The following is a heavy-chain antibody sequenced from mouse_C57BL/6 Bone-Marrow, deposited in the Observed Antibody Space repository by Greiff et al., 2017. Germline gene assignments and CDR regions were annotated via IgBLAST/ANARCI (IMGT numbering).Heavy chain of an antibody. CDR2: INPGSGGT. J-gene: IGHJ2*01. D-gene: IGHD2-3*01. CDR3: ARNDGDYPYYFDY. CDR1: GYAFTNYL. V-gene: IGHV1-54*01. Sequence: QVQLQQSGAELVRPGTSVKVSCKASGYAFTNYLIEWVKQRPGQGLEWIGVINPGSGGTHYNEKFKGKATLTADKSSSTAYMQLSRLTSEDSAVYFCARNDGDYPYYFDYWGQGTTLTVSS.